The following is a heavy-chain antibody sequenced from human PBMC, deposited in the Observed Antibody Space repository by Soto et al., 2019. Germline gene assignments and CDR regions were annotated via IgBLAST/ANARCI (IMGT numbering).Heavy chain of an antibody. D-gene: IGHD2-2*01. CDR2: MNPNSGNT. J-gene: IGHJ6*02. CDR1: GYTFTSYD. CDR3: AKPAANYYYYGMDV. Sequence: ASVKVSCKASGYTFTSYDINWVRQATGQGLEWMGWMNPNSGNTGYAQKFQGRVTITADESTSTAYMELSSLRSEDTAVYYCAKPAANYYYYGMDVWGQGTTVTSP. V-gene: IGHV1-8*01.